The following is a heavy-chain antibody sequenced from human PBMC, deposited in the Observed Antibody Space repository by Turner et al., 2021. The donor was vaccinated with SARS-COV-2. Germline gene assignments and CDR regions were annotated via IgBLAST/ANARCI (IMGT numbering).Heavy chain of an antibody. CDR2: INHSGST. CDR3: ARGRAAAAGHFDY. Sequence: QVQLQQWGAGLLKPSATLSLTCAVYGGSFSGYYWSWIRQPPGKGLEWIGEINHSGSTNYNPALKSRVTISVDTSKNQFSLKLSSVTAADTAVYYCARGRAAAAGHFDYWGQGTLVTVSS. CDR1: GGSFSGYY. V-gene: IGHV4-34*01. J-gene: IGHJ4*02. D-gene: IGHD6-13*01.